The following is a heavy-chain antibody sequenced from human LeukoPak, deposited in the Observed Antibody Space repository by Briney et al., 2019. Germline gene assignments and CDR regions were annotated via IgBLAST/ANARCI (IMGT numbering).Heavy chain of an antibody. J-gene: IGHJ4*02. CDR2: IDDSGVS. CDR3: ARDDTGYSSGWSKDFDY. D-gene: IGHD6-19*01. CDR1: GGSLRGYH. V-gene: IGHV4-34*10. Sequence: SETLSLTCAVSGGSLRGYHWNWIRQSPGKRLEWIGAIDDSGVSSSNPSLKSRVTMSVDTSKNHFSLKLSSVTAADTAVYYCARDDTGYSSGWSKDFDYWGQGTLVTVSS.